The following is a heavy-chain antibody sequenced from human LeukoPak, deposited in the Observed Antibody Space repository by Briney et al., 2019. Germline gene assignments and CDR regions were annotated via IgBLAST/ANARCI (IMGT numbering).Heavy chain of an antibody. V-gene: IGHV4-34*01. D-gene: IGHD3-10*01. J-gene: IGHJ5*02. CDR3: ARSTRSWFDP. CDR1: GASFSGYY. CDR2: INHSGST. Sequence: SETLSLTCAVYGASFSGYYWTWIRQPPGKGLEWIGEINHSGSTNYNPSLKSRVTMAVDTSKNQFSLKLSSVTAADTAVYYCARSTRSWFDPWGQGTLVTVSS.